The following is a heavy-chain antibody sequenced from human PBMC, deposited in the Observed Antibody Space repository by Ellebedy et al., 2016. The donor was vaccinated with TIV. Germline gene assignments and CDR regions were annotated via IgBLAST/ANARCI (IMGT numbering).Heavy chain of an antibody. V-gene: IGHV3-74*01. D-gene: IGHD3-10*01. CDR1: GFTFSSYW. CDR3: ARGGGDVYYYGSGSYYSP. Sequence: PGGSLRLSCAASGFTFSSYWMHWVRQAPGKGLVWVSRINSDGSSTSYADSVKGRFTISRDNAKNTLYLQMNSLRAEDTAVYYCARGGGDVYYYGSGSYYSPWGQGTLVTVSS. J-gene: IGHJ5*02. CDR2: INSDGSST.